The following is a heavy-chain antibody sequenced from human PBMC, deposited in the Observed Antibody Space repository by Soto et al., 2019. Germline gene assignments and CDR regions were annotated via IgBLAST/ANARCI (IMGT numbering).Heavy chain of an antibody. Sequence: PSQTLSLTFSISGDSVSSNSATWNWIRPSPSRGLEWLGRTYYKCRWYNDYAVSGKRRITINPDTSKKQFSLHLNSVTPDDSAVYYCAGSTSLQGDYMDVWSKGTTVNLS. D-gene: IGHD1-7*01. V-gene: IGHV6-1*01. CDR3: AGSTSLQGDYMDV. CDR1: GDSVSSNSAT. CDR2: TYYKCRWYN. J-gene: IGHJ6*03.